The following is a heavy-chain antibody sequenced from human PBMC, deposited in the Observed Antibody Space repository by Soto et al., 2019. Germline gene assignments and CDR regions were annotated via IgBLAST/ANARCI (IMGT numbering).Heavy chain of an antibody. J-gene: IGHJ4*02. Sequence: EQLVESGGGVVQPGRSLRLSCRVSGFTFSNYWMHWVRQAPGKGLVWVSRINGDASSTTYADSVKGRFTISRDNTKNTLYLHMSSLRAEDTAVYYCAGRDCTNGVCYFYWGQGTLVTVSS. D-gene: IGHD2-8*01. CDR3: AGRDCTNGVCYFY. CDR2: INGDASST. V-gene: IGHV3-74*02. CDR1: GFTFSNYW.